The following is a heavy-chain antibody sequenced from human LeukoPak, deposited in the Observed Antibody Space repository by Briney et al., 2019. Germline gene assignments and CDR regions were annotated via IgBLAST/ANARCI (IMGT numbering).Heavy chain of an antibody. CDR1: GFTFSSYW. V-gene: IGHV3-7*01. Sequence: GGSLRLACAASGFTFSSYWMSWVRQAPGKGLEWVANIKQDGSEKYYVDSVKGRFTISRDNAKNSLYLQMNSLRAEDTAIYSCARDHNGGYVHDAFDIWGQGTMVTVSS. J-gene: IGHJ3*02. CDR3: ARDHNGGYVHDAFDI. D-gene: IGHD5-12*01. CDR2: IKQDGSEK.